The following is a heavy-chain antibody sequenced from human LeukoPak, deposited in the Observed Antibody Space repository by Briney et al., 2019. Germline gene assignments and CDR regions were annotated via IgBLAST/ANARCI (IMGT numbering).Heavy chain of an antibody. J-gene: IGHJ3*02. CDR1: GGSISIYY. CDR2: IYYSGST. V-gene: IGHV4-59*08. D-gene: IGHD6-13*01. Sequence: ETLSLTCTVSGGSISIYYWSCIRQPPGRGLEWIGYIYYSGSTNYNPSLKSRVTISVDTSKNQFSLKLSSVTAADTAVYYCARLKFGDSSSWYSWDFDSWGQGTMVTASS. CDR3: ARLKFGDSSSWYSWDFDS.